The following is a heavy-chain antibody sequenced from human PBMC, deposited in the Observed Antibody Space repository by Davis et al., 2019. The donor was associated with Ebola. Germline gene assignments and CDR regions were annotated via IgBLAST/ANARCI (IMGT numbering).Heavy chain of an antibody. CDR2: IKQDGSEK. CDR3: ARERGLWFGELLSDNWFDP. Sequence: GESLKISCAASGFTFSSYWMSWVRQAPGKGLEWVANIKQDGSEKYYVDSVKGRFTISRDNAKNSLYLQMNSLRAEDTAVYYCARERGLWFGELLSDNWFDPWGQGTLVTVSS. V-gene: IGHV3-7*03. CDR1: GFTFSSYW. J-gene: IGHJ5*02. D-gene: IGHD3-10*01.